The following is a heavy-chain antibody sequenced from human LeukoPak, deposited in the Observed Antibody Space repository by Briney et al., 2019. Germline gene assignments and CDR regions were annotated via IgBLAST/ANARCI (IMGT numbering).Heavy chain of an antibody. CDR2: IIPIFGTA. D-gene: IGHD2-2*01. CDR1: GGTFSSYA. V-gene: IGHV1-69*13. J-gene: IGHJ4*02. Sequence: SVKVSCKASGGTFSSYAISWVRQAPGQGLEWMGGIIPIFGTANYAQKFQGRVTITADESTSTAYMELSSLRSEDTAVYYCARREVVPAAPFDYWGQGTLVTVSS. CDR3: ARREVVPAAPFDY.